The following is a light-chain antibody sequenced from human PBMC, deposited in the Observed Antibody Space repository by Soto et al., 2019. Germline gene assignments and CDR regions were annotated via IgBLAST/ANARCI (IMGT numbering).Light chain of an antibody. V-gene: IGKV4-1*01. J-gene: IGKJ2*01. CDR1: QSVLFSPSNREH. CDR3: QQYCRSPYT. Sequence: DIVMTQSPDSLAVSLGERATISCRSSQSVLFSPSNREHLTWFQQKPGQPPKMLIYWASTREYGVPDRFSGSGSGTNFTLTISSLQADDVAVYYCQQYCRSPYTFGQGIKLEIK. CDR2: WAS.